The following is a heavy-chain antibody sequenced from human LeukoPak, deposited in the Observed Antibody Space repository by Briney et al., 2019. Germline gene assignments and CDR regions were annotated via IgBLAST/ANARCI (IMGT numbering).Heavy chain of an antibody. CDR1: GGTFISYA. V-gene: IGHV1-69*05. D-gene: IGHD4-17*01. CDR2: IIPIFGTA. Sequence: SVQVSCKASGGTFISYAISWVRQAPGQGLEWMGGIIPIFGTANYAQKLQGRVTMTTDTSTSTAYMELRSLRSDDTAVYYCAASRDYGDYEADYWGQGTLVTVSS. CDR3: AASRDYGDYEADY. J-gene: IGHJ4*02.